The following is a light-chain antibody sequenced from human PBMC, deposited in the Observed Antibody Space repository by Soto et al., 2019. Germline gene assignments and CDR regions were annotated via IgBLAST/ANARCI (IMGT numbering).Light chain of an antibody. CDR2: GNS. CDR1: SSNIGAGYD. J-gene: IGLJ1*01. Sequence: QPVLTQPPSVSGAPGQRVTISCTGSSSNIGAGYDVHWYQQLPGTAPKLLIYGNSNRPSGVPDRVSGSKSGTSASLAITGLQAVDEADYYCQSYDSSLSGYVFGTGTKLTVL. CDR3: QSYDSSLSGYV. V-gene: IGLV1-40*01.